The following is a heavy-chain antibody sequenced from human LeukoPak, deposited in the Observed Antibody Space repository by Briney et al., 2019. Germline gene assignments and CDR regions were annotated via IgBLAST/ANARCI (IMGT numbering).Heavy chain of an antibody. CDR2: IYSGGYT. Sequence: GGSLRLSCAASGFTVSNNYMSWVRQAPGKGLEWVSVIYSGGYTYYADSVKGRVTISRDNSKNTLYLQMNSLRAEDTAVYYCARHEVGYYYYGMDVWGQGTTATVSS. J-gene: IGHJ6*02. D-gene: IGHD1-26*01. CDR1: GFTVSNNY. CDR3: ARHEVGYYYYGMDV. V-gene: IGHV3-66*04.